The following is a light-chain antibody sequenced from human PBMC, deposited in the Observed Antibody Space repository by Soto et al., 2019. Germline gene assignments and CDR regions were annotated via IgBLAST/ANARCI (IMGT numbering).Light chain of an antibody. J-gene: IGKJ2*01. CDR1: QSVSSSH. CDR2: GAS. V-gene: IGKV3-20*01. Sequence: EIVLTQSPGTLSSSPGERATLSCRASQSVSSSHLAWYQQTPGQAPRLLIYGASSRATGLPDRFSGSGSGTDFTLTISRLEPEDFAVYFCQQYGDSPMYTFGQGTKLEI. CDR3: QQYGDSPMYT.